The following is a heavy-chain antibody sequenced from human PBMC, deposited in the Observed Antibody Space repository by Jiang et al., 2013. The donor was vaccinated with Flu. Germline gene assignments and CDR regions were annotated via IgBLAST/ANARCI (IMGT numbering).Heavy chain of an antibody. D-gene: IGHD1-26*01. J-gene: IGHJ4*02. CDR2: INHSGST. CDR3: ARGSELQGSYMGY. V-gene: IGHV4-34*01. Sequence: LLKPSETLSLTCAVYGGSFSGYYWSWIRQPPGKGLEWIGEINHSGSTNYNPSLKSRVTISVDTSKNQFSLKLSSVTAADTAVYYCARGSELQGSYMGYWGQGTLVTVSS. CDR1: GGSFSGYY.